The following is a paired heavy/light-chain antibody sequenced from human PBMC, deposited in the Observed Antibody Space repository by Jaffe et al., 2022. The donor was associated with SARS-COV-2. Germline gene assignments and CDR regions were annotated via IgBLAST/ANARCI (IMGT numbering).Light chain of an antibody. CDR3: MQALQGLT. Sequence: DIVMTQSPLSLPVTPGEPASISCRSSQSLLHSNGYNYLDWYLQKPGQSPQLLIYLGSNRASGVPDRFSGSGSGTDFTLKISRVEAEDVGVYYCMQALQGLTFGGGTKVDIK. CDR2: LGS. CDR1: QSLLHSNGYNY. V-gene: IGKV2-28*01. J-gene: IGKJ4*01.
Heavy chain of an antibody. Sequence: QITLKESGPTLVKPTQTLTLTCTFSGFSLRTSGVGVGWIRQPPGKALEWLALIYWDDDKRYRPSLKSRLTITKDTSKNQVVLTMTNMDPVDTATYYCAHRDGISMLRGVIVRGFDSWGQGTLVTVSS. CDR3: AHRDGISMLRGVIVRGFDS. J-gene: IGHJ4*02. V-gene: IGHV2-5*02. D-gene: IGHD3-10*01. CDR1: GFSLRTSGVG. CDR2: IYWDDDK.